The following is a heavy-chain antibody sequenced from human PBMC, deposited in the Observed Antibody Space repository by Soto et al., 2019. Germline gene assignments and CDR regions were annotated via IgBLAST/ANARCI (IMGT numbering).Heavy chain of an antibody. V-gene: IGHV4-31*03. CDR1: GGSITSGGFF. J-gene: IGHJ6*04. D-gene: IGHD6-6*01. CDR2: IYYSGYT. CDR3: ARGSSPHCGMDL. Sequence: SETLPLTCSVSGGSITSGGFFWSWVRRDPGEGLELIAYIYYSGYTYYHPSLKSRLSISMDTSKNQFSLKLSSVTAADTAVYYVARGSSPHCGMDLWGKVTKVVVAS.